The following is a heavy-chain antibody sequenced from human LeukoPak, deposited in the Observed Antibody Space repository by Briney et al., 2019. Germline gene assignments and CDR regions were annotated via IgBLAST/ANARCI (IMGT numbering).Heavy chain of an antibody. CDR2: IYYSGST. J-gene: IGHJ4*02. V-gene: IGHV4-39*07. D-gene: IGHD5-24*01. CDR1: GGSISSSTFY. CDR3: ARGPRWLQDYFNY. Sequence: SETLSLTCTVSGGSISSSTFYWGWIRQPPGKGLEWIGSIYYSGSTYYNPSLKSRVSISVNTSKNQFSLKLTSVTAADTAVYYCARGPRWLQDYFNYWGQGTLVTVSS.